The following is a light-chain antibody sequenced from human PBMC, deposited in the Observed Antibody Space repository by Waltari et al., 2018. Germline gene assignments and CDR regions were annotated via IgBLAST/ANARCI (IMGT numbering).Light chain of an antibody. CDR2: WGS. J-gene: IGKJ1*01. V-gene: IGKV4-1*01. Sequence: IVMTQSPDSLVVSLGESATINCKSSQSVLYSSNNKNYLAWYQQKPGQPPKLFIYWGSTRESGVPDRFSGSGSGTDFTLTISSLQAEDVAVYYCQQHYSTPWTFGQGTKVEIK. CDR1: QSVLYSSNNKNY. CDR3: QQHYSTPWT.